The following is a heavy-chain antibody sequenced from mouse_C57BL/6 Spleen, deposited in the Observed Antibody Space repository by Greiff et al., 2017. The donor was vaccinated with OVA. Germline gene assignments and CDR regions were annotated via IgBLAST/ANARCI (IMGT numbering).Heavy chain of an antibody. Sequence: EAQGVESGGGLVKPGGSLKLSCAASGFTFSSYAMSWVRQTPEKRLEWVATISDGGSYTYDPDNVKGRFTISRDNAKNNLYLQMSHLKSEDTAMYYCARDDMDYWGQGTSVTVSS. V-gene: IGHV5-4*01. CDR1: GFTFSSYA. CDR3: ARDDMDY. J-gene: IGHJ4*01. CDR2: ISDGGSYT.